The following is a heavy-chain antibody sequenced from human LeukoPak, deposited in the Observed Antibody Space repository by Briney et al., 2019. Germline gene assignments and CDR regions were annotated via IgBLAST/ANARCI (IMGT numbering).Heavy chain of an antibody. J-gene: IGHJ4*02. CDR3: ARAAYPYYDSSGYCDY. D-gene: IGHD3-22*01. CDR1: GYTFTGYY. CDR2: INPNSGGT. Sequence: GASVKVSCKASGYTFTGYYMHWVRQAPGQGLEWMGWINPNSGGTNYAQKFQGRVTMTRDTSISTAYMELSRLRSDDTAVYYCARAAYPYYDSSGYCDYWGQGTLVTVSS. V-gene: IGHV1-2*02.